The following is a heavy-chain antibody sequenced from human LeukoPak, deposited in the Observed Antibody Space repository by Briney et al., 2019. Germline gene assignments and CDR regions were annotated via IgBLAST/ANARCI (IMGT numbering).Heavy chain of an antibody. CDR1: GGTFRGYY. CDR3: CGASGLWFGEVWGGYMDV. CDR2: IYTSGST. D-gene: IGHD3-10*01. Sequence: SETLSLTCAVSGGTFRGYYWSWLRQPPGKGLEWIGYIYTSGSTNYNPSLKSRVTISVDTSKNQFSLKLSSVTAADTAVYYGCGASGLWFGEVWGGYMDVWGKGTTVTVSS. V-gene: IGHV4-4*09. J-gene: IGHJ6*03.